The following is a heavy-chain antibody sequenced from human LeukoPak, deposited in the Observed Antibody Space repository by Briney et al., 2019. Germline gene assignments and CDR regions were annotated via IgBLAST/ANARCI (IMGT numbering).Heavy chain of an antibody. V-gene: IGHV4-39*01. Sequence: SETLSLTCTVSGGSISSSSYYWGWVRQPPGKGLEWIGSIYYSGSTYYNPSLKSRVTISVDTSKNQFSLKLSSVTAADTAVYYCARQPPTLDFWSGYMASQYYFDYWGQGTLVTVSS. D-gene: IGHD3-3*01. CDR1: GGSISSSSYY. J-gene: IGHJ4*02. CDR2: IYYSGST. CDR3: ARQPPTLDFWSGYMASQYYFDY.